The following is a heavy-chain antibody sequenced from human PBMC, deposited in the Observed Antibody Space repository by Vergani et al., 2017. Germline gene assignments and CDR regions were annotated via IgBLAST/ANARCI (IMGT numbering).Heavy chain of an antibody. Sequence: QVQLQQWGAGLLKPSETLSLTCAVYGGSFSGYYWSWIRQPPGKGLEWIGEINHSGSTNYNPSLKSRVTISVDTSKNQFSLKLSSVTAADTAVYYCAGGRGSCSSTSCYTWGRTPRWFDPWGQGTLVTVSS. J-gene: IGHJ5*02. V-gene: IGHV4-34*01. CDR2: INHSGST. CDR1: GGSFSGYY. CDR3: AGGRGSCSSTSCYTWGRTPRWFDP. D-gene: IGHD2-2*02.